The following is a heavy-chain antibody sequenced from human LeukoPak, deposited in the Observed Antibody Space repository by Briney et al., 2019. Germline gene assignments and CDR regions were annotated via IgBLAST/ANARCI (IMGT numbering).Heavy chain of an antibody. CDR3: ARSGRLGYCSGGSCVRWDY. Sequence: GESLKISCKVSGYSFTNYWIGWVRKIPGKGLEWLGIIYPDDSDTKYSATFQGQVTISADKSISTAYLQWSSLKASDTAMYYCARSGRLGYCSGGSCVRWDYWGQGTLVTVSS. CDR1: GYSFTNYW. CDR2: IYPDDSDT. D-gene: IGHD2-15*01. V-gene: IGHV5-51*03. J-gene: IGHJ4*02.